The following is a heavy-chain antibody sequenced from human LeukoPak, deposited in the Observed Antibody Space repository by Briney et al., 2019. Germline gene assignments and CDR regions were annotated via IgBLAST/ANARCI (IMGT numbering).Heavy chain of an antibody. CDR3: ARGRSMDV. Sequence: SETLSLTCTVSGGSISSGSYYWSWIRQPAGKGLEWIGRIYTSGSTNYNPSLKSRVTISVDTSKNQFSLKLSSVTAADTAVYYCARGRSMDVWGKGTTVTVSS. CDR1: GGSISSGSYY. CDR2: IYTSGST. V-gene: IGHV4-61*02. J-gene: IGHJ6*04. D-gene: IGHD4-17*01.